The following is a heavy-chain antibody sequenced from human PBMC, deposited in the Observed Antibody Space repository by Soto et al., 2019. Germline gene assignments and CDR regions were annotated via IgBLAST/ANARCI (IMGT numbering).Heavy chain of an antibody. V-gene: IGHV3-23*01. CDR2: ISGSGGST. D-gene: IGHD6-13*01. CDR3: AKDTSYSSSWYYDY. Sequence: EVQLLESGGGLVQPGGSLRLSCAASGFTFSSYAMSWVRQAPGKGLEWVSAISGSGGSTYYADSVKGRFTISRDNSKNTLYLQMNNLRAEDTAVYYCAKDTSYSSSWYYDYWGQGTLVTVSS. J-gene: IGHJ4*02. CDR1: GFTFSSYA.